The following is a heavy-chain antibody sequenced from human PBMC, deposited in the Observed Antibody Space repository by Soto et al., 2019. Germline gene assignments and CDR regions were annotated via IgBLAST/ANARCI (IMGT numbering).Heavy chain of an antibody. CDR1: GFTFSSYG. J-gene: IGHJ5*02. CDR3: ARDLTLIWFGELLEDGWFDP. Sequence: GGSLRLSCAASGFTFSSYGMHWVRQAPGKGLEWVAVIWYDGSNKYYADSVKGRFTISRDNSKNTLYLQMNSLRAEDTAVYYCARDLTLIWFGELLEDGWFDPWGQGTLVTVSS. D-gene: IGHD3-10*01. V-gene: IGHV3-33*01. CDR2: IWYDGSNK.